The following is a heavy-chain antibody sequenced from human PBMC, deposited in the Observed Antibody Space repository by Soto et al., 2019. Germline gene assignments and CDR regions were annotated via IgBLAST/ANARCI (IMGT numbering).Heavy chain of an antibody. J-gene: IGHJ4*02. CDR2: INWNSDTI. V-gene: IGHV3-9*01. CDR1: GFTFDDYA. CDR3: AMSNSNDLYYHFES. Sequence: EVQLVESGGGLVQPGGSLRLSCAASGFTFDDYAMHWVGQAPGKGLEWVSGINWNSDTIGYADSVKGRFTVSRDNAKGSLLLQMSSLRAEDTAVYFCAMSNSNDLYYHFESWGQGTPVTVSS. D-gene: IGHD3-22*01.